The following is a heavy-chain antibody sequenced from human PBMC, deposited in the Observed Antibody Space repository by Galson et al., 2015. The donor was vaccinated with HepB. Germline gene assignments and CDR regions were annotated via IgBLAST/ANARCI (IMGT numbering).Heavy chain of an antibody. CDR2: ISCDGSNK. CDR3: AKDSARLRPYYYDSSGYYPPVY. Sequence: SLRLSCAASGFTFSSYGMHWVRQAPGKGLEWVAVISCDGSNKYYADSVKGRFTISRDNSKNTLYLQMNSLRAEDTAVYYCAKDSARLRPYYYDSSGYYPPVYWGQGTLVTVSS. V-gene: IGHV3-30*18. J-gene: IGHJ4*02. D-gene: IGHD3-22*01. CDR1: GFTFSSYG.